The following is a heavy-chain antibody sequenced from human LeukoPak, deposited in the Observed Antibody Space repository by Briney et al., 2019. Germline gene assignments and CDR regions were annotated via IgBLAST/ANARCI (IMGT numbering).Heavy chain of an antibody. CDR3: TRMTTGHDY. CDR1: GVSFDDYY. Sequence: SETLSLTCAVSGVSFDDYYWAWVRQTPGKGLEWIGEINHSGYTNDSPSLKSRVTLSIDTSRKQFSLNLRSVTVADAGIYYCTRMTTGHDYWGKGTLVTVSS. V-gene: IGHV4-34*01. J-gene: IGHJ4*02. CDR2: INHSGYT. D-gene: IGHD4-17*01.